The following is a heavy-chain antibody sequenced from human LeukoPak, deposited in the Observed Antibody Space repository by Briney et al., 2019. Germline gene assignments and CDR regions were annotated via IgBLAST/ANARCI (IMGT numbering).Heavy chain of an antibody. D-gene: IGHD2-2*01. CDR3: ARHLNVLIVVVPAAIDY. Sequence: PSETLSLTCTVSGGSISSSSYYWGWIRQPPGKGLEWIGSIYYSGSTYYNPSLKSRVTISVDTSKNQFSLKLSSVIAADTAVYYCARHLNVLIVVVPAAIDYWGQGTLVTVSS. CDR1: GGSISSSSYY. J-gene: IGHJ4*02. V-gene: IGHV4-39*01. CDR2: IYYSGST.